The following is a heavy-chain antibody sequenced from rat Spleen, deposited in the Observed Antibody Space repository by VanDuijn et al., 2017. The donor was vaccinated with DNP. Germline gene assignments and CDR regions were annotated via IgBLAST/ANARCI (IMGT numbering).Heavy chain of an antibody. CDR2: IRFDGAIT. J-gene: IGHJ2*01. V-gene: IGHV5-22*01. CDR3: ARHVLPLRVWDY. D-gene: IGHD1-4*01. CDR1: GFTFSDYY. Sequence: EVQLVESGGGLVQPGRSLKLSCAASGFTFSDYYMAWVRQAPTKGMEWVAYIRFDGAITYYGDSVKGRFTISRDNAKSSLYLQMNSLRSEDMATYYCARHVLPLRVWDYWGQGVMVTVSS.